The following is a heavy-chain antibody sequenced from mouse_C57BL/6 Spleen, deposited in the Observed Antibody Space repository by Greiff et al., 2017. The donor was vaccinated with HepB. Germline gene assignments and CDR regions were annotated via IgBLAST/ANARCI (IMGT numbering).Heavy chain of an antibody. J-gene: IGHJ1*03. D-gene: IGHD1-1*01. V-gene: IGHV1-55*01. CDR3: ARGHVITTVVATDDWYFDV. Sequence: QVQLKEPGAELVKPGASVKMSCKASGYTFTSYWITWVKQRPGQGLEWIGDIYPGSGSTNYNEKFKSKATLTVDTSSSTAYMQLSSLTSEDSAVYYCARGHVITTVVATDDWYFDVWGTGTTVTVSS. CDR1: GYTFTSYW. CDR2: IYPGSGST.